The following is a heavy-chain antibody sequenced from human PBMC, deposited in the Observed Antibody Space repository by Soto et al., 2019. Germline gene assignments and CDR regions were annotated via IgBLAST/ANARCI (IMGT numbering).Heavy chain of an antibody. V-gene: IGHV2-5*02. D-gene: IGHD6-19*01. J-gene: IGHJ4*02. CDR1: GFSFTTTGGG. CDR2: IYWDDDK. CDR3: ALRLAQCLGVAGTFDS. Sequence: QITLKESGPTLVKPTQTLTLTCTFSGFSFTTTGGGVGWIRQPPGKALEWLALIYWDDDKRYSPSLKSRLTIIRDTSKNQVVLTMTTMDPVDTATYYCALRLAQCLGVAGTFDSWGQGILVTVSS.